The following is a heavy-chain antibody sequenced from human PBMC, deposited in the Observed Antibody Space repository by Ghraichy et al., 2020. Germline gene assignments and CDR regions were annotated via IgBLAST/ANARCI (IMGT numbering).Heavy chain of an antibody. CDR1: GFTFNIYA. V-gene: IGHV3-23*01. J-gene: IGHJ4*02. D-gene: IGHD1-7*01. Sequence: GGSPRLSCAASGFTFNIYAMSWVRQAPGKGLEWVSTISGSGGTTYYADSVKGRFTISRDNSKNTLYLQMNSLRAEDTAVYYCAKDRVNWNYGLFDYWGQGTLVTVSS. CDR3: AKDRVNWNYGLFDY. CDR2: ISGSGGTT.